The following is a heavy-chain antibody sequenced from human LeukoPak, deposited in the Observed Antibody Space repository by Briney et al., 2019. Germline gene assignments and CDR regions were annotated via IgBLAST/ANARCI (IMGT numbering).Heavy chain of an antibody. Sequence: SQTLSLTCAVYGGSFSGYYWSWVRHPPAKGLEWVGEINHIGSTNYNTSLKSRVTISVDTTKNQFSLKLSSVTAADTAVYYCARGATTVTTGGYFDYWGQGTLVTVSS. V-gene: IGHV4-34*01. CDR3: ARGATTVTTGGYFDY. D-gene: IGHD4-17*01. CDR2: INHIGST. CDR1: GGSFSGYY. J-gene: IGHJ4*02.